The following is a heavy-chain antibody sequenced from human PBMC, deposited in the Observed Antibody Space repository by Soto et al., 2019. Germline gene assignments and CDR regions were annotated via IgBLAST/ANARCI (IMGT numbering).Heavy chain of an antibody. CDR2: MNPNSGNT. CDR1: GYTFTSYD. CDR3: ARRTPLDWFDP. Sequence: ASVKVSCKASGYTFTSYDINWVRQATGQGLEWMGWMNPNSGNTGYAQKFQGRVPMTRNTSISTAYMELSSLGFEDTAVYYCARRTPLDWFDPWGQGTLVTVSS. V-gene: IGHV1-8*01. J-gene: IGHJ5*02.